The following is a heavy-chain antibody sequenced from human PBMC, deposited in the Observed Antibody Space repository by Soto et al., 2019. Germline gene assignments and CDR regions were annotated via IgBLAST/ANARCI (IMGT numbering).Heavy chain of an antibody. CDR3: IASFPF. Sequence: GGSLRLSCTASGFPFGNFLMSWFRQAPGKGMEWVGFIRSQPYGGTAEYAASVRGRFTISRDDSKGIAYLQMNSLQTEDSGVYYCIASFPFWGQGTLVTVSP. J-gene: IGHJ4*02. D-gene: IGHD1-26*01. V-gene: IGHV3-49*03. CDR2: IRSQPYGGTA. CDR1: GFPFGNFL.